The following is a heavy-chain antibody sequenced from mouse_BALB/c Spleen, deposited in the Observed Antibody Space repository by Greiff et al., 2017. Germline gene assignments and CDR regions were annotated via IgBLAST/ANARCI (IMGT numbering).Heavy chain of an antibody. CDR2: IYPGSGST. D-gene: IGHD2-14*01. J-gene: IGHJ1*01. CDR3: TSDRYDWYFDG. Sequence: LQQPGSELVRPGASVKLSCKASGYTFTSYWMHWVKQRPGQGLEWIGNIYPGSGSTNYDEKFKSKATLTVDTSSSTAYMQLSSLTSEDSAVYYCTSDRYDWYFDGWGAGTTVTVSA. CDR1: GYTFTSYW. V-gene: IGHV1S22*01.